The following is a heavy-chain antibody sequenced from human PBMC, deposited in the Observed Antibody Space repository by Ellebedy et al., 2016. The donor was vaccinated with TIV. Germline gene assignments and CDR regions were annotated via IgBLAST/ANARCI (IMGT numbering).Heavy chain of an antibody. CDR1: GLTFSGDW. CDR2: INGDGRAI. CDR3: SRNLGHYMLSD. V-gene: IGHV3-7*01. D-gene: IGHD2-8*01. J-gene: IGHJ4*02. Sequence: GESLKISXAASGLTFSGDWMTWMRPAPGKGLEWVANINGDGRAIQYADSVEGRFTISRDNAKKSLFLQMNSLRVEDTAMYYCSRNLGHYMLSDWGQGSLVTVSS.